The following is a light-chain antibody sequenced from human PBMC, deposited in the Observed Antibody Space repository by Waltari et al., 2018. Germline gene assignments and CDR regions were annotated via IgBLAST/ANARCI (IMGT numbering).Light chain of an antibody. J-gene: IGLJ2*01. V-gene: IGLV1-40*01. CDR1: TSNIGATYG. Sequence: QSVLTQPPSVSGAPGQRVTISCAGSTSNIGATYGDHSYQQLPATAPKLLIDGHNNRPSGVPDRFSGSKSGTSASLAITGLQAEDEADYYCQSYDNRLSGVIFGGGTRLTVL. CDR3: QSYDNRLSGVI. CDR2: GHN.